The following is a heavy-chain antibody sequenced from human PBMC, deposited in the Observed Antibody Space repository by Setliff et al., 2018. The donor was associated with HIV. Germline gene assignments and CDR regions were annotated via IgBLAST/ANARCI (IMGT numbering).Heavy chain of an antibody. CDR1: GYSFTNFL. D-gene: IGHD2-8*01. J-gene: IGHJ4*02. CDR3: ARLKDVVLMVNDF. Sequence: GASLKISCKGFGYSFTNFLIGWVRQMPGKGLEWMGIVSPGDSGTSYSPSFQGQVTMSADKSISTAYLQWSSLKASDTAMYYCARLKDVVLMVNDFWGQGTLVTVSS. V-gene: IGHV5-51*01. CDR2: VSPGDSGT.